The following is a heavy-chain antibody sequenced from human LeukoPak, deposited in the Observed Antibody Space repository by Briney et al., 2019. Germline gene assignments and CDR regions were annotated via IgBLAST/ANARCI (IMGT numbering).Heavy chain of an antibody. CDR1: GYTFTGYY. D-gene: IGHD1-26*01. CDR3: ARVGGATTFYFDY. J-gene: IGHJ4*02. CDR2: INPNSGGT. V-gene: IGHV1-2*02. Sequence: ASVKVSCKASGYTFTGYYMHWVRQAPGQGLEWMGWINPNSGGTNYAQKFQGRVTMTRDTSISTAYMELSRLRSDVTAVYYCARVGGATTFYFDYWGQGTLVTVSS.